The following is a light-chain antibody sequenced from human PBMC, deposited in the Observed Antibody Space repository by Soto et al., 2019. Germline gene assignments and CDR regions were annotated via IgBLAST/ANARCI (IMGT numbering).Light chain of an antibody. J-gene: IGLJ2*01. Sequence: QSALTQPASVSGSPGQSITISCTGTSSDIGIYKYVSWFQHHPGKSPKLIIFEVSNRPSGISDRFSGFKSANTAYLTISGVQPEDEADYHCSSDTTIKTVVFGGGTKVTVL. CDR2: EVS. CDR1: SSDIGIYKY. CDR3: SSDTTIKTVV. V-gene: IGLV2-14*01.